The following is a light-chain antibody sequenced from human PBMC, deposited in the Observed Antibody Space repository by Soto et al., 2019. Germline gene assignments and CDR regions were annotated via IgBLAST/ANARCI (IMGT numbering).Light chain of an antibody. CDR3: HQRSNLPLT. CDR1: QSVSSY. CDR2: DEA. V-gene: IGKV3-11*01. J-gene: IGKJ4*01. Sequence: EIVLTQSPATLSLSPGERATLSCRASQSVSSYGAWYQRNPGQAPRLLIYDEANRASGIPARFSCSGSGTDFTLTITSLEHEDFAVYYCHQRSNLPLTFGGGTKVEI.